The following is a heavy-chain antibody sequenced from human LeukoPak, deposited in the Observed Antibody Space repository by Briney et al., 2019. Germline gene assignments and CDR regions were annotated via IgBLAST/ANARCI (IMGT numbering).Heavy chain of an antibody. D-gene: IGHD2-15*01. CDR1: GGTFSSYT. V-gene: IGHV1-69*02. Sequence: SVKVSCKASGGTFSSYTISWVRQAPGQGLEWMGRIIPILGIANYAQKFQGRVTITADKSTSTAYMELSSLRSEDTAVCYCARGGWPHARGMDVWGQGTTVTVSS. J-gene: IGHJ6*02. CDR2: IIPILGIA. CDR3: ARGGWPHARGMDV.